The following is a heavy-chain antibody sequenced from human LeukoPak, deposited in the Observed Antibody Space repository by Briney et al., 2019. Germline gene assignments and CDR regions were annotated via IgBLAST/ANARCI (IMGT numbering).Heavy chain of an antibody. CDR1: GGSISSSNW. V-gene: IGHV4-4*02. CDR2: INHSGST. Sequence: PSGTLSLTCAVSGGSISSSNWWSWVRRPPGKGLEWIGEINHSGSTNYNPSLKSRVTISVDTSKNQFSLKLSSVTAADTAVYYCARYRPGYSSGWYVVYFDYWGQGTLVTVSS. J-gene: IGHJ4*02. CDR3: ARYRPGYSSGWYVVYFDY. D-gene: IGHD6-19*01.